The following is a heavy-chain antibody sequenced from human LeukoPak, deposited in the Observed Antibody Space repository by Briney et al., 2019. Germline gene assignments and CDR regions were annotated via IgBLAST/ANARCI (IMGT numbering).Heavy chain of an antibody. D-gene: IGHD3-9*01. Sequence: GASVKVSCKASGYTFTSYGISWVRQAPGQGLEWMGWISAYNGNTNYAQKLQGRVTMTTDTSTSTAYMELRSLRSDDTAAYYCARDPASNYDILTAYGMDVWGKGTTVTVSS. J-gene: IGHJ6*04. V-gene: IGHV1-18*01. CDR1: GYTFTSYG. CDR3: ARDPASNYDILTAYGMDV. CDR2: ISAYNGNT.